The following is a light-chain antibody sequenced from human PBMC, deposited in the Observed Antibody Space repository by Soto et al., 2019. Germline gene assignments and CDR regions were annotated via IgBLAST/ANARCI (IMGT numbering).Light chain of an antibody. CDR2: ATS. Sequence: DVQMTQSPSSLSAFVGDRVTITCRASQGIAPYLAWFQQKPGKVPKLLIYATSTLQSGVPSRFSGSGSGTDFTFTINSLQPEDVGTYYCQKHNSTPLTFGGGTKVEIK. V-gene: IGKV1-27*01. J-gene: IGKJ4*01. CDR3: QKHNSTPLT. CDR1: QGIAPY.